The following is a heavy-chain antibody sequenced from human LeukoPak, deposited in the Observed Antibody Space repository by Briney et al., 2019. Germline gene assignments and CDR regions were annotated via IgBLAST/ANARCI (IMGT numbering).Heavy chain of an antibody. CDR1: GFTFSSYA. D-gene: IGHD3-9*01. CDR2: ISYDGSNK. CDR3: ARLYYDILTGEDYFDY. Sequence: GGSLRLSCAASGFTFSSYAMHWVRQAPGKGLEWVAVISYDGSNKYYADSVKGRFTISRDNSKNTLYLQMNSLRAEDTAVYYCARLYYDILTGEDYFDYWGQGTLVTVSS. J-gene: IGHJ4*02. V-gene: IGHV3-30*04.